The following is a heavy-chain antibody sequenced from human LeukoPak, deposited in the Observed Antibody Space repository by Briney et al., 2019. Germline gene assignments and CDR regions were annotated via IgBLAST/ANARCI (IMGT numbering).Heavy chain of an antibody. J-gene: IGHJ4*02. CDR2: IKQDGSEI. CDR1: GSTFSSYW. V-gene: IGHV3-7*01. CDR3: ARAPYYYDSDGCYFDY. Sequence: GGSLRLSCAASGSTFSSYWMTWVRQAPGKGLEWVANIKQDGSEIYYVDSVKGRFTISRDNAKNALYLQMNSLRAEDTAVYYCARAPYYYDSDGCYFDYWGQGTLVTVSS. D-gene: IGHD3-22*01.